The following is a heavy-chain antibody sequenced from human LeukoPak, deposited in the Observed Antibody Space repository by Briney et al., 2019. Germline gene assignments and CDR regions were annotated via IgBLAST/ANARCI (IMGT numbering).Heavy chain of an antibody. Sequence: GGSLRLSCAVSGFTFSDSAMNWVRQAPGKGLEWVSLFSFSGGNTYYADSMKGRFTISRDNYKDTLYLQMNSLRAEDTAMYYCARDIEFSTWGLGTMVTVSS. CDR2: FSFSGGNT. V-gene: IGHV3-23*01. D-gene: IGHD3-3*02. CDR3: ARDIEFST. J-gene: IGHJ3*01. CDR1: GFTFSDSA.